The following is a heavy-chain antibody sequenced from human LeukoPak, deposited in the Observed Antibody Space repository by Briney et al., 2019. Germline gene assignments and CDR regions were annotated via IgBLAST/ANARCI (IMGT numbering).Heavy chain of an antibody. V-gene: IGHV1-24*01. J-gene: IGHJ4*02. CDR3: ARVSKEVGATIYYFDY. CDR2: FDPEDGET. Sequence: ASVKVSCKVYGYTLTELSMHWVRQAPGKGLERMGGFDPEDGETIYAQKFQGRVTITADESTSTAYMELSSLRSEDTAVYYCARVSKEVGATIYYFDYWGQGTLVTVSS. CDR1: GYTLTELS. D-gene: IGHD1-26*01.